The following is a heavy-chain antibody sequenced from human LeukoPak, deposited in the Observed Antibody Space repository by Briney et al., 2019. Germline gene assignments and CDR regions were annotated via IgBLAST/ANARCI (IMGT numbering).Heavy chain of an antibody. CDR3: ARVWAVAGRGAFDI. CDR1: GYTFTSYG. CDR2: ISAYNRNT. V-gene: IGHV1-18*01. Sequence: ASVKVSCKASGYTFTSYGISWVRQAPGQGLEWMGWISAYNRNTNYAQKLQGRVTMTTDTSTSTAYMELRSLRSDDTAVYYCARVWAVAGRGAFDIWGQGTMVTVSS. D-gene: IGHD6-19*01. J-gene: IGHJ3*02.